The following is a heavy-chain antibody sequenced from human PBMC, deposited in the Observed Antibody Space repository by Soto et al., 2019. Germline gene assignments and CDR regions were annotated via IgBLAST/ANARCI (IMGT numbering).Heavy chain of an antibody. CDR3: ARDGEDYDFWSGYYNYYGMDV. Sequence: GGSLRLSCAASGFTFSDYYMTWIRQAPGKGLEWVSYISNSGSGIYYPDSVKGRFTISRDNAKKSLYLQMSSLRAEDTAVYYCARDGEDYDFWSGYYNYYGMDVWGQGTTVTVSS. J-gene: IGHJ6*02. CDR1: GFTFSDYY. D-gene: IGHD3-3*01. V-gene: IGHV3-11*01. CDR2: ISNSGSGI.